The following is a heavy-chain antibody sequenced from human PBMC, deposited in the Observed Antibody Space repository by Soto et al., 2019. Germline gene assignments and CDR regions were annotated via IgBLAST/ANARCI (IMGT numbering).Heavy chain of an antibody. CDR3: ARVIGLRPPGSGWFDP. Sequence: GGSLRFSCAASGFTFSSYSMNWVRQAPGKRLEWVSSISSSSSYIYYADSVKGRFTISRDNAKNSLYLQMNSLRAEDTAVYYCARVIGLRPPGSGWFDPWGQGTLVTVSS. V-gene: IGHV3-21*01. CDR1: GFTFSSYS. D-gene: IGHD2-15*01. J-gene: IGHJ5*02. CDR2: ISSSSSYI.